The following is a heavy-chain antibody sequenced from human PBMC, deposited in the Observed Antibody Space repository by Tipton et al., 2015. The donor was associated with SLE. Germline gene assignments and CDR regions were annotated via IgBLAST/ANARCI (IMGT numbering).Heavy chain of an antibody. CDR3: VNDYGGSRGYDNCFDP. J-gene: IGHJ5*02. D-gene: IGHD5-12*01. CDR2: IHSSGST. V-gene: IGHV4-59*01. Sequence: TLSLTCTVSGGSISGYYWSWIRQPPGKGLEWIAYIHSSGSTNYNPSLKSRVTISADTSKNRFSLKVSSVTAADSAVYYCVNDYGGSRGYDNCFDPWGQGILVTVSS. CDR1: GGSISGYY.